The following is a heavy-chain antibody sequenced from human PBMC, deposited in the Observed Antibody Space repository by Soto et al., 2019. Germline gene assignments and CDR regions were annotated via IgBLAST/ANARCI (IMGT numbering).Heavy chain of an antibody. CDR3: ARGGPIYDYIWGSYRPFDY. CDR1: GGSFSGYY. J-gene: IGHJ4*02. Sequence: QVQLQQWGAGLLKPSETLSLTCAVYGGSFSGYYWSWIRQPPGKGLEWIGEINHSGSTNYNPSLKSRVTISLYTSNNQFSLKLSSVTAADTAVYYCARGGPIYDYIWGSYRPFDYWGQGTLVTVSS. CDR2: INHSGST. D-gene: IGHD3-16*02. V-gene: IGHV4-34*01.